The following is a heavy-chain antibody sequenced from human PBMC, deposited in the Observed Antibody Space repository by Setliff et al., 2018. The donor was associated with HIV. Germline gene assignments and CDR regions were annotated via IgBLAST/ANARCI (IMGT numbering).Heavy chain of an antibody. Sequence: PGGSLRLSCAASGFTFSSYAVSWVRQAPGKGLEWVSVIYSGGSSTYYADSVKGRFTISRDNSKNTLYLQMNSLRAEDTAVYYCAKGRRDEYSSSVGSFDYWGQGTLVTVSS. D-gene: IGHD6-6*01. CDR3: AKGRRDEYSSSVGSFDY. CDR1: GFTFSSYA. J-gene: IGHJ4*02. CDR2: IYSGGSST. V-gene: IGHV3-23*03.